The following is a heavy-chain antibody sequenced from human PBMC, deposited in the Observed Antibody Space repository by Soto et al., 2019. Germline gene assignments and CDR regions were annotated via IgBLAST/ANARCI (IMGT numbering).Heavy chain of an antibody. V-gene: IGHV3-9*01. CDR2: ISWNGAAT. D-gene: IGHD3-10*01. J-gene: IGHJ4*02. Sequence: EAQLVESGGGLVQPGRSLRLSCVASGFTFDDYAIHWVRQAPGKGLEWVTGISWNGAATGYAESVKGRFTISRDNAKNSLYLQMSSLRTEDTAIYYCANLPLYGSGFDCWGQGTLVTVSS. CDR3: ANLPLYGSGFDC. CDR1: GFTFDDYA.